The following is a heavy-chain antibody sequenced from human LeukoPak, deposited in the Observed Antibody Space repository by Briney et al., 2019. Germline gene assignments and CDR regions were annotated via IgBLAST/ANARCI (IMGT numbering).Heavy chain of an antibody. CDR3: ARVRGTYYFDY. D-gene: IGHD1-26*01. CDR1: GFTFSSYS. V-gene: IGHV3-48*01. Sequence: GGSLRLSCAASGFTFSSYSMNWVRQAPGRGLEWASYISTTSSTIYYADSVKGRFTISRDNAKNSLYLQMNSLRAEDTAVYYCARVRGTYYFDYWGQGTLVTVSS. CDR2: ISTTSSTI. J-gene: IGHJ4*02.